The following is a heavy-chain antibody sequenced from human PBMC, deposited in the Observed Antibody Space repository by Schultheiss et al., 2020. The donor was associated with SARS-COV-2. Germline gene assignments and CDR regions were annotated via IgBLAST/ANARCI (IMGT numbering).Heavy chain of an antibody. J-gene: IGHJ5*02. CDR2: ISGSGGST. D-gene: IGHD3-10*01. Sequence: GGSLRLSCAAPGFTFSSYAMSWVRQAPGKGLEWVSAISGSGGSTYYADSVKGRFTISRDNSKNTLYLQMNSLRAEDTAVYYCARGPRGLLWFGELSEFDPWGQGTLVTVSS. V-gene: IGHV3-23*01. CDR1: GFTFSSYA. CDR3: ARGPRGLLWFGELSEFDP.